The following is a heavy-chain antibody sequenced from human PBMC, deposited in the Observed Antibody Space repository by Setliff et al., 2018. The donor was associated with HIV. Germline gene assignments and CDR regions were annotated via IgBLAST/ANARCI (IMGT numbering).Heavy chain of an antibody. CDR2: ISTFDRSI. CDR3: ARDRLPKWGSHYTY. J-gene: IGHJ4*02. D-gene: IGHD3-3*01. Sequence: ASVKVSCKASGYTFTNYGVSWVRQAPGQGLEWMGWISTFDRSINYDDKFEGRITMTTDTSTSTAYMELRGLISDDTAVYYCARDRLPKWGSHYTYWGQGTMVTVSS. V-gene: IGHV1-18*01. CDR1: GYTFTNYG.